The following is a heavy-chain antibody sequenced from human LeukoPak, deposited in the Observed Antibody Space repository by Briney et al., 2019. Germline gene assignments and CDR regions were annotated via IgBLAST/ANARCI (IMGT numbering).Heavy chain of an antibody. V-gene: IGHV5-51*01. CDR2: IYPGDSDT. Sequence: GESLKISCKGSGYSFTSYWIGWVRQMPGKGLEWMGIIYPGDSDTRYSPSFQGQVTISADKSISTAYLQWSSLKASDTAMYYCARTEAMVRGVIEGVDYWGQGTLVTVSS. CDR3: ARTEAMVRGVIEGVDY. D-gene: IGHD3-10*01. J-gene: IGHJ4*02. CDR1: GYSFTSYW.